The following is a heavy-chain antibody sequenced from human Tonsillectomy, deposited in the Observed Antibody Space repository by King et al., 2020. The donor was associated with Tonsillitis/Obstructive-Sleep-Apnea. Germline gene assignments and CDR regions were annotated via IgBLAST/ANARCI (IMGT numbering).Heavy chain of an antibody. V-gene: IGHV2-26*01. J-gene: IGHJ4*02. Sequence: VTLKESGPVLVKPTETLTLTCTVSGFSLSNARMGVSWIRQPPGKALEWLAHIFSNDEKSYSTSLKSRLTTSKDTSKSKVVLTMTNMDPVDTATYYCARIRRQYSGSGSYSFDSWGQGTLVTVSS. CDR1: GFSLSNARMG. CDR3: ARIRRQYSGSGSYSFDS. CDR2: IFSNDEK. D-gene: IGHD3-10*01.